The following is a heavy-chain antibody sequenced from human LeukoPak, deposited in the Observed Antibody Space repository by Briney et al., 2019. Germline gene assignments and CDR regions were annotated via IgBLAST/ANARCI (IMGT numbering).Heavy chain of an antibody. CDR1: GGSISSSSYY. D-gene: IGHD4-23*01. CDR2: IYTSGST. CDR3: ARADYGGIDY. Sequence: SETLSLTCTVSGGSISSSSYYWSWIRQPAGKGLEWIGRIYTSGSTNYNPSLKSRDTISVDTSKNQFSLKLSSVPAADTAVYYCARADYGGIDYWGQGTLVTVSS. V-gene: IGHV4-61*02. J-gene: IGHJ4*02.